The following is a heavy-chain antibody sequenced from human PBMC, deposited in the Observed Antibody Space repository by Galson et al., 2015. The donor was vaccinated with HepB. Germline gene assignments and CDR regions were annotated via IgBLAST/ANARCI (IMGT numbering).Heavy chain of an antibody. V-gene: IGHV1-8*01. J-gene: IGHJ5*02. CDR3: AREGYRYFDWLGGSPVNWFDP. CDR1: GYTFTSYD. CDR2: MNPNSGNT. Sequence: SVKVSCKASGYTFTSYDINWVRQATGQGLEWMGWMNPNSGNTGYAQKFQGRVTMTRNTSISTAYMELSSLRSEDTAVYYCAREGYRYFDWLGGSPVNWFDPWGQGTLVTVSS. D-gene: IGHD3-9*01.